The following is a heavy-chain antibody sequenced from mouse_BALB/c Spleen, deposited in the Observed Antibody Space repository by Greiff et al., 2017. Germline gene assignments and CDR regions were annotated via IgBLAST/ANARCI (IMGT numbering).Heavy chain of an antibody. V-gene: IGHV1S81*02. CDR2: INPSNGRT. J-gene: IGHJ2*01. CDR1: GYTFTSYW. D-gene: IGHD1-1*02. CDR3: ARDYGLDY. Sequence: QVQLKQPGAELVKPGASVKLSCKASGYTFTSYWMHWVKQRPGQGLEWIGEINPSNGRTNYNEMFKGKATLTVDTSSSTAYIQLSSLSSEDSAVYFCARDYGLDYWGQGTTLTVSS.